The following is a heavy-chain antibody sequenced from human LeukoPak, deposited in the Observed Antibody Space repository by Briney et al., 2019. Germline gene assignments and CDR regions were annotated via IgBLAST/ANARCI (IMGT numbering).Heavy chain of an antibody. D-gene: IGHD6-13*01. Sequence: PGGSLRLSCAGSGFTFRDYHMSWIRQAPGKGLEWVAYIVGSSSYTNYADSVKGRFTISRDNSENSLYLQMNSLRDVDTAVYYCARDGRRDSTYWYYCWGQGCLVSVSS. CDR1: GFTFRDYH. CDR2: IVGSSSYT. J-gene: IGHJ4*02. V-gene: IGHV3-11*06. CDR3: ARDGRRDSTYWYYC.